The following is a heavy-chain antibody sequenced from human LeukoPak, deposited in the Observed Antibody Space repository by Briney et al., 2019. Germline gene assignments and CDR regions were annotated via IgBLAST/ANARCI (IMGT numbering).Heavy chain of an antibody. CDR3: ASRTPMAPGAFDI. CDR1: GFTFSSYW. J-gene: IGHJ3*02. CDR2: IKQDGSEK. Sequence: SGESLRLSCAASGFTFSSYWMSWVRQAPGKGLEWVANIKQDGSEKYYVDSVKGRFTISRDNAKNSLYLQMNSLRAEDTAVYYCASRTPMAPGAFDIWGQGTMVTVSS. D-gene: IGHD3-10*01. V-gene: IGHV3-7*01.